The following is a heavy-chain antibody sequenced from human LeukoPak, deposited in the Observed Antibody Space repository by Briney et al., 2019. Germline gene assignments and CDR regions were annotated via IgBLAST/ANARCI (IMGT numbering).Heavy chain of an antibody. CDR2: MSGSGETT. D-gene: IGHD6-19*01. V-gene: IGHV3-23*01. J-gene: IGHJ4*02. CDR3: AELTLFSSAWHFDY. Sequence: PGGSLRLSCAASGFPFSNYAMSWVRQAPGKGLEWVSTMSGSGETTYFADSVKGRFTISRDNSKSTLYLQMNSLRAEDTALYYCAELTLFSSAWHFDYWGRGTLVTVSS. CDR1: GFPFSNYA.